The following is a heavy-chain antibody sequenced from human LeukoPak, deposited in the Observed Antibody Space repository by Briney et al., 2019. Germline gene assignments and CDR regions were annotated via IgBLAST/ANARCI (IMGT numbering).Heavy chain of an antibody. D-gene: IGHD3/OR15-3a*01. J-gene: IGHJ4*02. CDR2: INQEASEK. V-gene: IGHV3-7*01. Sequence: GGSLRLSCAASGFTFSRYWMSWVRQAPGKGLEWVANINQEASEKYYVDSVKDRFTISRDNAKNSLYQQMNTLRVEDTAVYYCARPFSDLVSSDYWGQGILVTVSS. CDR1: GFTFSRYW. CDR3: ARPFSDLVSSDY.